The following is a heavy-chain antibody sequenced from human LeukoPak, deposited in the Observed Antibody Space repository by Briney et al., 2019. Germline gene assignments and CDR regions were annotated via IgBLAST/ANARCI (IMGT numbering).Heavy chain of an antibody. V-gene: IGHV4-4*07. CDR1: GGSISSDN. D-gene: IGHD5-12*01. CDR2: IYTSGST. J-gene: IGHJ4*02. Sequence: SETLSLTCTVSGGSISSDNWSWIRQPAGKGLEWIGRIYTSGSTNYNPSLKSRVTISVDTSKNQFSLKLSSVTAADTAVYYCARHGYSGYDPDPYFDYWGQGTLVTVSS. CDR3: ARHGYSGYDPDPYFDY.